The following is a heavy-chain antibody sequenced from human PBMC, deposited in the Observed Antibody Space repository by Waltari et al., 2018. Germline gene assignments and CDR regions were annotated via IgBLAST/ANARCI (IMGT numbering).Heavy chain of an antibody. V-gene: IGHV1-69*01. CDR1: GGTFSSYA. CDR3: APSPHKECGGDCYSAY. Sequence: QVQLVQSGAEVKKPGSSVQVSCTASGGTFSSYAISWVRQAPGQGLAWMGGIIPIFGKAKYEQKCQGRVKMTADESTSTAYMERSSLRSEDTAVYYCAPSPHKECGGDCYSAYWGQGTLVTVSS. CDR2: IIPIFGKA. J-gene: IGHJ4*02. D-gene: IGHD2-21*02.